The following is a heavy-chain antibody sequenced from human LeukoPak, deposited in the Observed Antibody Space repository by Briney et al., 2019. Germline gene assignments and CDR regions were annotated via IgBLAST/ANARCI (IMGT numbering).Heavy chain of an antibody. J-gene: IGHJ4*02. V-gene: IGHV3-30*04. CDR2: ISYDGSNK. CDR1: GFTFSSYA. D-gene: IGHD4-17*01. Sequence: GGSLRLSCAASGFTFSSYAMHWVRQAPGKGLEWVAVISYDGSNKYYADSVKGRFTISRDNSKNTLYLQMNSLRAEDTAVYYCVSDYGDYGSDYWGQGTLVTVSS. CDR3: VSDYGDYGSDY.